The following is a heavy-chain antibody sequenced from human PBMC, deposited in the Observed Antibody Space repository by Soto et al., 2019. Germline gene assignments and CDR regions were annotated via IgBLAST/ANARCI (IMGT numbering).Heavy chain of an antibody. V-gene: IGHV3-30*03. CDR1: GFTFSSYG. CDR3: ASPYDILTGQLDAFDI. J-gene: IGHJ3*02. CDR2: ISYDGSNK. Sequence: GGSPRLSCAASGFTFSSYGMHWVRQAPGKGLGWVAVISYDGSNKYYADSVKGRFTISRDNSKNTLYLQMNSLRAEDTAVYYCASPYDILTGQLDAFDIWGQATMVTVSS. D-gene: IGHD3-9*01.